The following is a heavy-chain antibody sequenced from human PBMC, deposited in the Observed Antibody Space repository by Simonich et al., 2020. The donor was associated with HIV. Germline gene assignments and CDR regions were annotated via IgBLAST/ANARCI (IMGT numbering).Heavy chain of an antibody. J-gene: IGHJ4*02. CDR2: INHSGST. D-gene: IGHD4-17*01. CDR3: ARRHPTTVTTPYFDY. V-gene: IGHV4-34*01. CDR1: GGSFSGHY. Sequence: QVQLQQWGAGLLKPSETLSLTCAGYGGSFSGHYWSWIRQPPGKGLEWIGEINHSGSTNYTPSLKSRVTISVDTSKNQFSLKLSSVTAADTAVYYCARRHPTTVTTPYFDYWGQGTLVTVSS.